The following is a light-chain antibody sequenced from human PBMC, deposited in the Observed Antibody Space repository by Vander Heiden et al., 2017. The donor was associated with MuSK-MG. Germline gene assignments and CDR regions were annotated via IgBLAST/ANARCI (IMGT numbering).Light chain of an antibody. Sequence: DIHMAQSPSRVSASVGDRVTITCRASRDISRWLAWYQQKPGKAPKLLIYAASTLQSGVPSRFSGRESGTDFTLTITNLQPDDFATYFCQLASSFPINFGQGTLMEIK. CDR2: AAS. V-gene: IGKV1-12*01. J-gene: IGKJ5*01. CDR1: RDISRW. CDR3: QLASSFPIN.